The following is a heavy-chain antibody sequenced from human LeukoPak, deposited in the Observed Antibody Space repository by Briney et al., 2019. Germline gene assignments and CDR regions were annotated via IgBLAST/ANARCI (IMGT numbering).Heavy chain of an antibody. CDR2: ISYDGSNK. V-gene: IGHV3-30*03. D-gene: IGHD2-2*01. CDR1: GFSFSYFA. CDR3: VGGYCSTTACSPLDY. J-gene: IGHJ4*02. Sequence: GGSLRLSCAGSGFSFSYFAMHWVRQAPGKGLEWVAVISYDGSNKYYADSLRGRFTISRDNSKNTLFLQMNSLRAEDSAVYYCVGGYCSTTACSPLDYWGQGTLVTVSS.